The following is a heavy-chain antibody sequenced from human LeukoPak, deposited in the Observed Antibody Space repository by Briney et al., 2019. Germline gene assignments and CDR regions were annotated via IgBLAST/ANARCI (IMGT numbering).Heavy chain of an antibody. Sequence: SSETLSLTCAVYGGSFSGYYWSCIRQHPGKGLEWIGEINHSGSTNYNPSLKSRVTISVDTSKNQFSMILSSVTAADTAVYYCARRFGRDGYNDWGQGTLVTVSS. D-gene: IGHD5-24*01. CDR3: ARRFGRDGYND. CDR2: INHSGST. V-gene: IGHV4-34*01. CDR1: GGSFSGYY. J-gene: IGHJ4*02.